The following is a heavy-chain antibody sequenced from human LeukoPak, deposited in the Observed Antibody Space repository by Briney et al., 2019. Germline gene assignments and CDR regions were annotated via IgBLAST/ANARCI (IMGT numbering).Heavy chain of an antibody. CDR1: GFTFSSYG. D-gene: IGHD3-10*01. Sequence: GGSLRLSCVVSGFTFSSYGFHWVRQAPGKGLEWVSAISGSGGSTYYADSVKGRFTISRDNSKNTLYLQMNSLRAEDTAVYYCAKDTPTLSLLWFGELSYWGQGTLVTVSS. V-gene: IGHV3-23*01. CDR3: AKDTPTLSLLWFGELSY. CDR2: ISGSGGST. J-gene: IGHJ4*02.